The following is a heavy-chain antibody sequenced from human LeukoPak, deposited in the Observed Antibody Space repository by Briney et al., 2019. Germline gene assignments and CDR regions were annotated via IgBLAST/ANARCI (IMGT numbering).Heavy chain of an antibody. CDR2: IHPNSGNT. CDR3: ARGGRYLPF. CDR1: GGTFSSYA. J-gene: IGHJ3*01. Sequence: ASVKVSCKASGGTFSSYAISWVRQASGQGLEWVGWIHPNSGNTDYPQKFQGRVTITRDTSKRMACMELSRLRSDDTAIYYCARGGRYLPFWGQGTMVIVSS. V-gene: IGHV1-8*03. D-gene: IGHD3-16*02.